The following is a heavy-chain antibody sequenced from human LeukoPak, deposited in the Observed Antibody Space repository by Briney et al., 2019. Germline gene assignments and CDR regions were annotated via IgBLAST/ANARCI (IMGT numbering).Heavy chain of an antibody. CDR3: ARGGGITVTMANWFDP. CDR1: GGSISSYY. J-gene: IGHJ5*02. CDR2: IYYSGST. Sequence: PSETLSLTCTVSGGSISSYYWSWIRQPPGKGLEWIGYIYYSGSTNYNPSLKSRITISVDTSKNQFSLKLSSVTAADTAVDYCARGGGITVTMANWFDPWGQGTLVTVSS. D-gene: IGHD4-17*01. V-gene: IGHV4-59*01.